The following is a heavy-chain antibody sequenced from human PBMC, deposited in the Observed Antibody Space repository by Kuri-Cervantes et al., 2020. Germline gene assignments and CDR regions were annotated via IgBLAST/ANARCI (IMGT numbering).Heavy chain of an antibody. D-gene: IGHD6-6*01. V-gene: IGHV3-30*18. J-gene: IGHJ5*02. Sequence: GESLKISCAASGFTFSSYGMHWVRQAPGKGLEWVAVISYEGSNKYYADSVKGRFTISRDNSKNTLYLQMNSLRAEDTAVYYCANHDGSSWGNWFDPWGQGTLVTVSS. CDR2: ISYEGSNK. CDR1: GFTFSSYG. CDR3: ANHDGSSWGNWFDP.